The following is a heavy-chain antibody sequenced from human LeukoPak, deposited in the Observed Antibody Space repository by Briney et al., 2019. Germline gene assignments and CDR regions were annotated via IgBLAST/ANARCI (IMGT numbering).Heavy chain of an antibody. CDR3: ARRLSSSWSHDY. D-gene: IGHD6-13*01. CDR1: GITVRNNY. J-gene: IGHJ4*02. CDR2: IYSAGHT. Sequence: GGSLRLSCGASGITVRNNYMSWVRQAPGKGLEWVSIIYSAGHTYYADSVEGRFTISRDSSKDTLYLQMNSLRAEDTAVYYCARRLSSSWSHDYWGQGTLVTVSS. V-gene: IGHV3-66*01.